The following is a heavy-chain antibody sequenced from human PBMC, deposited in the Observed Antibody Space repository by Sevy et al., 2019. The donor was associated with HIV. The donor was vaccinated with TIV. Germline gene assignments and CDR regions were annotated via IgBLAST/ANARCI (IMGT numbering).Heavy chain of an antibody. CDR3: VSDTQFGFDY. J-gene: IGHJ4*02. CDR1: GFRFSDEP. Sequence: GGSLRLSCVASGFRFSDEPMNWVRQAPGKGLEWISNIRSDSSVMSYADTVRGRFTVSRDNARNLLSLQLNSLRDEDTALYYCVSDTQFGFDYWGQGTLVTVSS. CDR2: IRSDSSVM. D-gene: IGHD3-16*01. V-gene: IGHV3-48*02.